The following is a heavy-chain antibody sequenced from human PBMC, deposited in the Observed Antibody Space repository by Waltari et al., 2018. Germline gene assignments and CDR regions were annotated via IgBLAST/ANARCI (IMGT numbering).Heavy chain of an antibody. D-gene: IGHD6-13*01. CDR3: ARDGQYNSSWLPHWYFDL. Sequence: EVQLVESGGGLVQPGGSLRLSCAASGFTFSSYSMNWVRQAPGKGLEWVSYISSSSSTIYYADSVKGRFTISRDNAKNSLYLQMNSLRAEDTAVYYCARDGQYNSSWLPHWYFDLWGRGTLVTVSS. CDR2: ISSSSSTI. CDR1: GFTFSSYS. J-gene: IGHJ2*01. V-gene: IGHV3-48*04.